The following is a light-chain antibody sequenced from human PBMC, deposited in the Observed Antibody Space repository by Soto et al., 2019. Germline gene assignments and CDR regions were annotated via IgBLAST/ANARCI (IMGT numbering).Light chain of an antibody. CDR3: SSYTTSHTRV. V-gene: IGLV2-14*01. CDR2: DVN. Sequence: QSALTQPDSVSGSPGQSITISCTGTSSDVGGYDFVSWYQHHPGKAPKLMIFDVNNRPAGLSNRFSGSKSGNTASLTISGLQTEDEADYYCSSYTTSHTRVFGTGTKLTVL. CDR1: SSDVGGYDF. J-gene: IGLJ1*01.